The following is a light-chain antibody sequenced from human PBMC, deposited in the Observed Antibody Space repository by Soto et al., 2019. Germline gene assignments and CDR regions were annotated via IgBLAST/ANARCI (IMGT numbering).Light chain of an antibody. Sequence: EIVLTQSPGTLSLSPGERATLSCRASQSVSSSYLAWYQQKPGQAPRLLIYGASSRATVIPDRFSGSGSGTDFTLTISRLEPEDFALYYCQHYGSSPVTFGPGTKVDIK. CDR3: QHYGSSPVT. V-gene: IGKV3-20*01. CDR2: GAS. CDR1: QSVSSSY. J-gene: IGKJ3*01.